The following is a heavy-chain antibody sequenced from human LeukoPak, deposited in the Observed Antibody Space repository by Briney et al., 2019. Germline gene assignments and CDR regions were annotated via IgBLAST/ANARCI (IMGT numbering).Heavy chain of an antibody. J-gene: IGHJ6*03. CDR2: MNPNSGNT. V-gene: IGHV1-8*01. CDR1: GYTFTSYD. Sequence: GASVKVSCKASGYTFTSYDINWVRQATGQGLEWMGWMNPNSGNTGYAQKFQGRVTMTTDTSTSTAYMELRSLRSDDTAVYYCARALPDTAMVGLIDYYYYYMDVWGKGTTVTVSS. D-gene: IGHD5-18*01. CDR3: ARALPDTAMVGLIDYYYYYMDV.